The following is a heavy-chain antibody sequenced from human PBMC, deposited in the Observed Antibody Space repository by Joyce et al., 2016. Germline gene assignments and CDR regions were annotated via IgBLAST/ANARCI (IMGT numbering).Heavy chain of an antibody. CDR1: ELSVNTDY. J-gene: IGHJ6*02. D-gene: IGHD6-19*01. CDR3: ARVLGSDYYYGMDV. V-gene: IGHV3-53*02. Sequence: EVQLVETGGGLIQPGGSLRLSCAASELSVNTDYMSRVRQAPGKGLEWVSLHYSGGNPYYADSVKGRFTISRDNSKNTLFLQMNALRAEDTAIYYCARVLGSDYYYGMDVWGQGTTVTVSS. CDR2: HYSGGNP.